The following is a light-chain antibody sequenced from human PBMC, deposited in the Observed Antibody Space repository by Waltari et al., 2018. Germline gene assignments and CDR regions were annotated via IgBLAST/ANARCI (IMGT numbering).Light chain of an antibody. CDR2: EGS. J-gene: IGLJ1*01. CDR3: CSYAGSSTFYV. V-gene: IGLV2-23*01. Sequence: QSALTQPASVSGSAGQSLTISCTGTSSDIGRYNLASWYQQHPGNAPKLIIYEGSKRPSGVSNRFSGSKSGNTASLTISGLQAEDEADYYCCSYAGSSTFYVFGTGTKVTVL. CDR1: SSDIGRYNL.